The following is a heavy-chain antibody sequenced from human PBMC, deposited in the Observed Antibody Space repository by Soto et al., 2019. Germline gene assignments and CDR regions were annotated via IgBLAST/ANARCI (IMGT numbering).Heavy chain of an antibody. Sequence: GGSLRLSCAASGFTFSSYSMNWVRQAPGKGLEWVSSISSSSSYIYYADSLKGRFTISRDNAKNSLFLQMNSLRAEDTAVYYCARDLLPYYYDSSEDGIYYYYYCMDVWDQGTMVTVSS. J-gene: IGHJ6*02. CDR3: ARDLLPYYYDSSEDGIYYYYYCMDV. CDR2: ISSSSSYI. D-gene: IGHD3-22*01. CDR1: GFTFSSYS. V-gene: IGHV3-21*01.